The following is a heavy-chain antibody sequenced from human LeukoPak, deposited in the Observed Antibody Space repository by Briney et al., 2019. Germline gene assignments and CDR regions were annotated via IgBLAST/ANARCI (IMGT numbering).Heavy chain of an antibody. Sequence: GRSLRLSCAASGFTFSSYGMHWVRQAPGKGLEWVAVIWYDGSNKYYADSVKGRFTISRDNSKNTLYLQMNSLRAEDTAVYYRARGPAMVRGVILDYWGQGTLVTVSS. CDR3: ARGPAMVRGVILDY. V-gene: IGHV3-33*01. J-gene: IGHJ4*02. CDR2: IWYDGSNK. CDR1: GFTFSSYG. D-gene: IGHD3-10*01.